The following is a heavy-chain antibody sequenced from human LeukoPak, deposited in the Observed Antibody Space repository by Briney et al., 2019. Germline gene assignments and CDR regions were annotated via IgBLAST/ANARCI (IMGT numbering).Heavy chain of an antibody. CDR1: GFTFSSYG. J-gene: IGHJ4*02. CDR3: AKDLVVVPDY. V-gene: IGHV3-30*18. CDR2: ISYDGSNK. D-gene: IGHD2-21*01. Sequence: GGSLGLSCAASGFTFSSYGMHWVRQAPGKGLEWVAVISYDGSNKYYADSVKGRFTISRDNSKNTLYLQMNSLRAEDTAVYYCAKDLVVVPDYWGQGTLVTVSS.